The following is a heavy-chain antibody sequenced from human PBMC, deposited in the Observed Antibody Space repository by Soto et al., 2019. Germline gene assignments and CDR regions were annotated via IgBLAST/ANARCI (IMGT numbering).Heavy chain of an antibody. CDR2: IYPGDSDT. CDR1: GYSFTSYW. V-gene: IGHV5-51*01. Sequence: PGESLKISCKGSGYSFTSYWIGWVRQMPGKGLEWMGIIYPGDSDTRYSPSFQGQVTISADTSKNQFSLKMTSVTAADRAMYFCARYNSYAIDYWGRGTLVTVSS. J-gene: IGHJ4*02. D-gene: IGHD2-8*01. CDR3: ARYNSYAIDY.